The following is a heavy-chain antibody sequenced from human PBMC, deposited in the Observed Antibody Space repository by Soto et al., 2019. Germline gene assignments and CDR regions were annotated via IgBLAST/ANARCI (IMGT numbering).Heavy chain of an antibody. Sequence: GASVKVSCKASGGTFSSYAISWVRQAPGQGLEWMGGIIPIFGTANYAQKFQGRVTITADKSTSTAYMELSSLRSEDTAVYYCASSYSSSWSKEYYYYYGMDVWGQGTTVTVSS. CDR3: ASSYSSSWSKEYYYYYGMDV. CDR1: GGTFSSYA. CDR2: IIPIFGTA. J-gene: IGHJ6*02. D-gene: IGHD6-13*01. V-gene: IGHV1-69*06.